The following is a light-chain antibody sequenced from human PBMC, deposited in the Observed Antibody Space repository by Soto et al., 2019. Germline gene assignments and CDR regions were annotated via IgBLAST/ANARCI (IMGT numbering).Light chain of an antibody. Sequence: EIVLTQSPGTLSLSPGERATLSCRASQSVSSSYLARYQQRPGRAPRLLIYDASSRATGIPDRFTGSGSGTDFTLTISRLEPEDFAVYNCQQYGSSPLTFGGGTKVEIK. CDR2: DAS. CDR1: QSVSSSY. CDR3: QQYGSSPLT. J-gene: IGKJ4*01. V-gene: IGKV3-20*01.